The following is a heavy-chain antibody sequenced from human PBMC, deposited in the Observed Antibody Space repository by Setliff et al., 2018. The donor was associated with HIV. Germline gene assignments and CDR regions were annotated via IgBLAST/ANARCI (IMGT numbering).Heavy chain of an antibody. V-gene: IGHV3-7*01. CDR2: INQDASET. CDR3: AKDHRVVSYYYDSSGYDD. J-gene: IGHJ4*02. D-gene: IGHD3-22*01. CDR1: GFTLSNFW. Sequence: GGSLRLSCAASGFTLSNFWMTWVRQAPGKGLEWVANINQDASETHYVDSVKGRFIISRDNSKNTLYLQMNSLRAEDKAMYYCAKDHRVVSYYYDSSGYDDWGQGTLVTVSS.